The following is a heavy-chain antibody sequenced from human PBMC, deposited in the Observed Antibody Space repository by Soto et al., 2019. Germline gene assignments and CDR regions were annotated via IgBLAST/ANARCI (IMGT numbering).Heavy chain of an antibody. V-gene: IGHV3-64*01. D-gene: IGHD6-13*01. CDR3: ARLNPIAAAFDY. Sequence: EVQLVESGGGLVQPGGSLRLSCAASGFTFSSYAMHWVRQAPGKGLEYVSAISSNGGSTYYANSVKGRFTISRDNSKNTLYLQMGSLRAEDMAVYYCARLNPIAAAFDYWGPGTLVTVSS. CDR2: ISSNGGST. CDR1: GFTFSSYA. J-gene: IGHJ4*02.